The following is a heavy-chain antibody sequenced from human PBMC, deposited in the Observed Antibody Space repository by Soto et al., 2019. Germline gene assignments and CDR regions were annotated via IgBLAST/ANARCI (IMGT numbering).Heavy chain of an antibody. Sequence: PGGSLRLSCAASGFIFSSYGMSWVRQAPGKGLEWLSTISGSGGSTWYADSVKGRFTISRDNSKNTLYLHMNSLRAEDTAIYFCVKRSHEVGNQTPFDSWGQGTLVTVSS. V-gene: IGHV3-23*01. D-gene: IGHD1-26*01. J-gene: IGHJ4*02. CDR3: VKRSHEVGNQTPFDS. CDR2: ISGSGGST. CDR1: GFIFSSYG.